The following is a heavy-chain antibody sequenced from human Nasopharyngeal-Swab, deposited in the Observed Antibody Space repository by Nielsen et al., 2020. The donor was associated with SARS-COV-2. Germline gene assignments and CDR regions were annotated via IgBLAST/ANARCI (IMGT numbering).Heavy chain of an antibody. J-gene: IGHJ6*02. CDR2: MYYSGST. V-gene: IGHV4-59*01. CDR1: GGSISSYY. CDR3: ARRYFDSLFGMDV. D-gene: IGHD3-9*01. Sequence: SETLSLTCTVSGGSISSYYWSWIRQPPGKGLEWIGYMYYSGSTTYTPSLKSRVTISVDRSKNQFSLRLSSVTAADTAVYYCARRYFDSLFGMDVWGQGTTVTVSS.